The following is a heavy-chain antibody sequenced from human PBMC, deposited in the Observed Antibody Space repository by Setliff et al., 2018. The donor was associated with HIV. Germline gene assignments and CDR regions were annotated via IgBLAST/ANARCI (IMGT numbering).Heavy chain of an antibody. J-gene: IGHJ2*01. CDR1: GFTFSSYA. CDR3: ANFGYNYEKNL. CDR2: ISWDGSST. V-gene: IGHV3-43*01. D-gene: IGHD3-16*01. Sequence: PGGSLRLSCEASGFTFSSYAMHWIRQAPGKGLEWVSLISWDGSSTFYADSVKGRFTISRDNSKNSLYLQMNNLRTEDTAFYYCANFGYNYEKNLWGRGTLVTVSS.